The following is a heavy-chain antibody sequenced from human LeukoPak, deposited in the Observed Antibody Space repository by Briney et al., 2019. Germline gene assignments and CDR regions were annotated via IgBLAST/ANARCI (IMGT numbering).Heavy chain of an antibody. D-gene: IGHD1-26*01. CDR3: ARDGSGTNLFDVGWFDS. CDR1: GFTFSSYA. J-gene: IGHJ5*01. V-gene: IGHV3-30*10. CDR2: ISNDGSYN. Sequence: GRSPRLSCADSGFTFSSYAMHWVRQAPGKGLEWVSFISNDGSYNYSTDSVKGRFNISRDNSENTLYLQINSLRPDDTAVYYCARDGSGTNLFDVGWFDSWGQGTLVTVPS.